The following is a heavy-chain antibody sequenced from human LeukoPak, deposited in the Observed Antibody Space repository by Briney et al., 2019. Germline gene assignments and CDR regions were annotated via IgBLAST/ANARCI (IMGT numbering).Heavy chain of an antibody. CDR2: INPSGGAT. Sequence: GASVKVSCKASGYTFTTYYMHWVRQAPGQGLEWMGIINPSGGATSYAQKFQGRVTMTRETSTSTVYMELSSLRSEDTAVYYCARDGSPHVSMTVVTSPDYWGQGTLVTVSS. J-gene: IGHJ4*02. CDR3: ARDGSPHVSMTVVTSPDY. D-gene: IGHD3-22*01. CDR1: GYTFTTYY. V-gene: IGHV1-46*01.